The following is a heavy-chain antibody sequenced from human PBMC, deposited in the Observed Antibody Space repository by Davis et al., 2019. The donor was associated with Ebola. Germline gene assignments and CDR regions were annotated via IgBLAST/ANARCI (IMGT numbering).Heavy chain of an antibody. J-gene: IGHJ5*02. CDR2: IYYSGST. Sequence: SETLSLTCTVSGGSISSGDYYWSWIRQPPGKGLEWIGYIYYSGSTYYNPSLKGRVTISVDTSKNQFSLKLSSVTAADTAVYYCARVLTTVTTGWFDPWGQGTLVTVSS. CDR3: ARVLTTVTTGWFDP. V-gene: IGHV4-30-4*02. CDR1: GGSISSGDYY. D-gene: IGHD4-17*01.